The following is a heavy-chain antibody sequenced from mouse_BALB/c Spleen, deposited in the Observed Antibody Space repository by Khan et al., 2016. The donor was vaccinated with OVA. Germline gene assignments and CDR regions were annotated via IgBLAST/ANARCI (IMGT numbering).Heavy chain of an antibody. CDR1: GFTFSSYG. CDR2: ISSGGDYT. J-gene: IGHJ3*01. V-gene: IGHV5-6*01. CDR3: ASLLTGSFAY. D-gene: IGHD4-1*01. Sequence: EVELVESGGDLVKPGGSLKLSCAASGFTFSSYGMSWVRQTPDKRLEWVATISSGGDYTYYPDSVKGRFTFSRDNSKNTMCLQMSSLKSEDTAMYYCASLLTGSFAYWGQGTLVTVSA.